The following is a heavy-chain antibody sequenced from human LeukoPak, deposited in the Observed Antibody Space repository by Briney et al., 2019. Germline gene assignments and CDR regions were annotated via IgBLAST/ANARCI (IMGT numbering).Heavy chain of an antibody. Sequence: GGSLRLSCAASGFTFSSYGMHWVRQAPGKGLEWVAVIWYDGSNKYYADFVKGRFTISRDNPKNTLYLRMNSLRAEDTAVYYCVRGRTIGFDYWGQGTLVTVSS. CDR1: GFTFSSYG. CDR3: VRGRTIGFDY. CDR2: IWYDGSNK. D-gene: IGHD1-1*01. J-gene: IGHJ4*02. V-gene: IGHV3-33*01.